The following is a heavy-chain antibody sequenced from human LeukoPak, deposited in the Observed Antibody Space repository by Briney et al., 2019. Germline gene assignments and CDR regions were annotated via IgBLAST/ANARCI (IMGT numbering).Heavy chain of an antibody. CDR2: IYHSGST. Sequence: SETLSLTCTVSDDSISDYYRGWIRQSPGKGLDWIGIIYHSGSTYYNPSLKSRVTISVDTSKNQFSLKLTSVTAADTAVYYCAREVAYWGQGILVTVSS. CDR1: DDSISDYY. CDR3: AREVAY. J-gene: IGHJ4*02. V-gene: IGHV4-38-2*02.